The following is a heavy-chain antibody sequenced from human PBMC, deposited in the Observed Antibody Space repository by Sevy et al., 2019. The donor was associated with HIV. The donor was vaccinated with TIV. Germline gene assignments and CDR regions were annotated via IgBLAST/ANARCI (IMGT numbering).Heavy chain of an antibody. V-gene: IGHV4-59*01. CDR3: ARGQYSYGYWREFDY. CDR2: IYYSGST. J-gene: IGHJ4*02. D-gene: IGHD5-18*01. Sequence: SETLSLTCTVSGASISSYSWSWIRQPPGKGLGWIGYIYYSGSTNYNPSLKSRVTISVDTSKTQFSLKLSSVTAADTAVYYCARGQYSYGYWREFDYWGQGTLVTVSS. CDR1: GASISSYS.